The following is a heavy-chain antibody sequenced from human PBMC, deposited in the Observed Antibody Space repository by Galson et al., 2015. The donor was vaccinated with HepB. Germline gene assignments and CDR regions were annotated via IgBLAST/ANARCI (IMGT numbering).Heavy chain of an antibody. CDR1: GFTFSSYS. J-gene: IGHJ5*02. D-gene: IGHD6-13*01. Sequence: SLRLSCAASGFTFSSYSMNWVRQAPGKGLEWVSYISSSSSTIYYADSVKGRFTISRDNAKNSLYLQMSSLRDEDTAVYYCARETSPIAAAGGNWFDPWGQGTLVTVSS. CDR2: ISSSSSTI. CDR3: ARETSPIAAAGGNWFDP. V-gene: IGHV3-48*02.